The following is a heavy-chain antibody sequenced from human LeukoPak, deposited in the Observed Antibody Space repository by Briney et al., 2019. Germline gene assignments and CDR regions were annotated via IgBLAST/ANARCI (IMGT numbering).Heavy chain of an antibody. V-gene: IGHV4-61*02. CDR2: IYASGST. CDR3: ARGGAKQFLVNWYFDL. D-gene: IGHD6-19*01. J-gene: IGHJ2*01. CDR1: GGSISSGNYY. Sequence: PSETLSLTCTVSGGSISSGNYYWTWIRQPAGKGLEWIGRIYASGSTNSNPSLKSRVTISVDTSKNQFSLKLSSVTAADTAVYYCARGGAKQFLVNWYFDLWGRGTLVTVSS.